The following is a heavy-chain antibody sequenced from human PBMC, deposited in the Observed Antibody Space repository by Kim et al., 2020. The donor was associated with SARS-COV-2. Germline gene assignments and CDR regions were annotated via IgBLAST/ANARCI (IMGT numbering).Heavy chain of an antibody. V-gene: IGHV3-23*01. Sequence: FTISRDNSKNTLYLQMNSLRAEDTAVYYCAKDVPSHMYYDFWSGSAYFDYWGQGTLVTVSS. CDR3: AKDVPSHMYYDFWSGSAYFDY. J-gene: IGHJ4*02. D-gene: IGHD3-3*01.